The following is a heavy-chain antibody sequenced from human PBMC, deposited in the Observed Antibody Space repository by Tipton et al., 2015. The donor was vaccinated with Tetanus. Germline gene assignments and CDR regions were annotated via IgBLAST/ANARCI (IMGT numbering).Heavy chain of an antibody. Sequence: TLSLTCSVSGDSLRAGDRNWSWIRQPPGKGLEWLAYISSSGSTNSDYFLKSRITISRDTSKNQYSLKLSSVTPADTAVYFCARVLPVNRAGWGQGTLVTVSS. CDR1: GDSLRAGDRN. CDR2: ISSSGST. D-gene: IGHD4-17*01. J-gene: IGHJ4*02. CDR3: ARVLPVNRAG. V-gene: IGHV4-61*08.